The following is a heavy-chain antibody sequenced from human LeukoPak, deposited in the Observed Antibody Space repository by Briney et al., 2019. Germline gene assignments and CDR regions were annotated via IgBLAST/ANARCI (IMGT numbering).Heavy chain of an antibody. J-gene: IGHJ4*02. CDR3: ARVIPGQWLVPSVFDY. V-gene: IGHV4-59*01. Sequence: SETLSLTCTVSGGSISSYYWSWIRQPPGKGLQWIGYIYYSGSTNYNPSLKSRVTISVDTSKNQFSLKLSSVTAADTAVYYCARVIPGQWLVPSVFDYWGQGTLVTVSS. D-gene: IGHD6-19*01. CDR1: GGSISSYY. CDR2: IYYSGST.